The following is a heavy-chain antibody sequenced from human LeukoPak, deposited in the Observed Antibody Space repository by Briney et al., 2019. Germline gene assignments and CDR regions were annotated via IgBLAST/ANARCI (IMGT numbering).Heavy chain of an antibody. J-gene: IGHJ4*02. V-gene: IGHV1-46*01. Sequence: ASVKVSCKASGYSFTRYFIHWVRQAPGQGLEWIGILNPSNGTTTYAQKFQGRVTMTRDMSSDTANMELGSLRSGDTALYYDYWGQGTQVTVSS. CDR3: Y. CDR2: LNPSNGTT. CDR1: GYSFTRYF.